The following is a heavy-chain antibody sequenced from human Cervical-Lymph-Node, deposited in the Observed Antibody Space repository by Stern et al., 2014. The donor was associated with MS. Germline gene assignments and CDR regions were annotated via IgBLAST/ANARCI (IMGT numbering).Heavy chain of an antibody. J-gene: IGHJ6*02. CDR2: IWYDGSNK. V-gene: IGHV3-33*01. D-gene: IGHD6-13*01. CDR1: GFTFSSYG. Sequence: VQLVESGGGVVQPGRSLRLSCAASGFTFSSYGMHWVRQAPGKGLEWGAVIWYDGSNKYYADSVKGRFPISRDNSKNTLYLQMNSLRAEDTAVYYCARSSSPSPYYYYGMDVWGQGTTVTVSS. CDR3: ARSSSPSPYYYYGMDV.